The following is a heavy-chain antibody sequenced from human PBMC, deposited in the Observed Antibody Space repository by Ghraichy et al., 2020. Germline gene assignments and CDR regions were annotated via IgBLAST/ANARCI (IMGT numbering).Heavy chain of an antibody. CDR2: ISAYNGNT. J-gene: IGHJ3*02. Sequence: ASVKVSCKASGYTFTSYVISWVRQAPGQGREWMGWISAYNGNTNYAQKIQGRVTMTTDTSTSTAYMELRSLRADDTAVYYCARGSRRYDFWSGYALDAFDIWGQGTMVTVSS. V-gene: IGHV1-18*01. D-gene: IGHD3-3*01. CDR1: GYTFTSYV. CDR3: ARGSRRYDFWSGYALDAFDI.